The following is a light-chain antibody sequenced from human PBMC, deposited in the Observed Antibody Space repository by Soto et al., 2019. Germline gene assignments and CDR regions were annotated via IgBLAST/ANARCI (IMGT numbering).Light chain of an antibody. J-gene: IGKJ1*01. CDR1: QSVSSRY. CDR2: GAS. CDR3: QQYGSSRT. V-gene: IGKV3-20*01. Sequence: EIVLTQSPGTLSLSPGERATLSCRASQSVSSRYLAWYQQKPGQAPRLLIYGASTRATGITDRFSGSGCGRDFTLTISRLEPEDFAVYFCQQYGSSRTFGQGTKVEIK.